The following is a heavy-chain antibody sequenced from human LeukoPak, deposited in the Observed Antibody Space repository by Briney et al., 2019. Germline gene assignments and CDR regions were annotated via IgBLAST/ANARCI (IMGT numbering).Heavy chain of an antibody. CDR3: AKTYYYDSSGYTYFDY. J-gene: IGHJ4*02. V-gene: IGHV3-23*01. CDR2: ISGSGGST. Sequence: AGGSLRLSCAASGFTFSSYAMSWVRQAPGKGLEWVSAISGSGGSTYYADSVKGRFTISRDNSKNTLYLQMTSLRAEDTAVYYCAKTYYYDSSGYTYFDYWGQGTLVTVSS. CDR1: GFTFSSYA. D-gene: IGHD3-22*01.